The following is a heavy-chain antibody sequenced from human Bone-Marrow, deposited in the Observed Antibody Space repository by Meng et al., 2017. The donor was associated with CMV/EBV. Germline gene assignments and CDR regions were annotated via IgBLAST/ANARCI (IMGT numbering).Heavy chain of an antibody. CDR3: ASWQG. V-gene: IGHV3-23*01. J-gene: IGHJ4*02. CDR2: ISGSGNNT. Sequence: GSLRLSCAASGFTFSSYAMSWVRQAPGKGLEWVSAISGSGNNTYYGDSVKGRFTISRDNSKNTLYLQMSSLRVDDTAVYYCASWQGWGQGTLVTVSS. CDR1: GFTFSSYA.